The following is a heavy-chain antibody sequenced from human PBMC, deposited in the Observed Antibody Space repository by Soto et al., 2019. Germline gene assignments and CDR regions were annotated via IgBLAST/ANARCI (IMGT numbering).Heavy chain of an antibody. V-gene: IGHV3-7*05. CDR1: GFTFSSYW. Sequence: PGGSLRLSCAASGFTFSSYWMSWVRQAPGKGLEWVANIKQDGSEKYYVDSVKGRFTISRDNAKNSLYLQMNSLRAEDTAVYYCARDRPQWELLGDDDFDIWGQGTMVTVSS. D-gene: IGHD1-26*01. CDR2: IKQDGSEK. CDR3: ARDRPQWELLGDDDFDI. J-gene: IGHJ3*02.